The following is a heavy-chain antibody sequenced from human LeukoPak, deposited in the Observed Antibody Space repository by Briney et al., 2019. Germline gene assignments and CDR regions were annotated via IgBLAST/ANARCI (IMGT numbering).Heavy chain of an antibody. V-gene: IGHV4-59*01. CDR2: IYYSGST. Sequence: KPSETLSLTCTVSGGSISSYYWSWIRQPPGKGLEWIGYIYYSGSTNYNPSLKSRVTISVDTSKNQFSLKLSSVTAADTAVYYCARALYGEIFDYWGQGTLVTVSS. J-gene: IGHJ4*02. CDR3: ARALYGEIFDY. CDR1: GGSISSYY. D-gene: IGHD4-17*01.